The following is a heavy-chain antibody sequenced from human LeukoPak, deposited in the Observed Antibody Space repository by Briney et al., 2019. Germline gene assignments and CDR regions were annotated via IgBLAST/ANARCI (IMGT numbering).Heavy chain of an antibody. V-gene: IGHV3-48*03. J-gene: IGHJ4*02. Sequence: GGSLRLSCAASGFTFSSYEMNWVRQAPGKGLEWVSYISSSGSTIYYADSVKGRFTISRDNAKNSLYLRMNSLRAEDTAVYYCARKDKLVGSLGYWGQGTLVTVSS. CDR3: ARKDKLVGSLGY. CDR2: ISSSGSTI. CDR1: GFTFSSYE. D-gene: IGHD6-13*01.